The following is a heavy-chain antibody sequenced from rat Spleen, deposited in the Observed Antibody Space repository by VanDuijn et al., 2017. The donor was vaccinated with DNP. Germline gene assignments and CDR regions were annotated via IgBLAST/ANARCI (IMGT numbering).Heavy chain of an antibody. V-gene: IGHV3-1*01. J-gene: IGHJ2*01. CDR3: ARWVYYFDY. Sequence: EVQLQESGPGLVKPSQSLSLTCSVTDYSITNNYWGWIRKFPGNKMEYIGHISYSGSTTYNPFLKSRISITRDTSKNQFFLQLNSITTEDTATYYCARWVYYFDYWGQGVMVTVSS. CDR2: ISYSGST. CDR1: DYSITNNY.